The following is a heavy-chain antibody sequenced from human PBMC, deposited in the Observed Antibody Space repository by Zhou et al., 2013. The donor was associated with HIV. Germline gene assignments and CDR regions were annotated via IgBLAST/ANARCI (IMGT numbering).Heavy chain of an antibody. CDR2: IIPIFGTA. V-gene: IGHV1-69*13. Sequence: HLSQSGPEVKKPGASVKISCQVVGYTLTELSLHWVRQAPGQGLEWMGGIIPIFGTANYAQRFQDRVTITADESTSTAYMELSSLRSEDTAVYYCARGIVYYYGSGSYSEYFDLWGRGSLVTVSS. D-gene: IGHD3-10*01. CDR3: ARGIVYYYGSGSYSEYFDL. CDR1: GYTLTELS. J-gene: IGHJ2*01.